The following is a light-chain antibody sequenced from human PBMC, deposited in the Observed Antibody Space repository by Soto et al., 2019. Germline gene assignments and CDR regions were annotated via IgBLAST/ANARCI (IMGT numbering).Light chain of an antibody. CDR2: AAS. J-gene: IGKJ4*01. V-gene: IGKV1-39*01. CDR3: QQRYSPPALT. Sequence: DIQMTQSPSSLSASVGDRVTITCRASQSISSYLNWYQQKPGKAPKPRIYAASRLQSGVPSRFSGSGSGTDFTLTISSLQPEYFATYYCQQRYSPPALTFGGGTKVEIK. CDR1: QSISSY.